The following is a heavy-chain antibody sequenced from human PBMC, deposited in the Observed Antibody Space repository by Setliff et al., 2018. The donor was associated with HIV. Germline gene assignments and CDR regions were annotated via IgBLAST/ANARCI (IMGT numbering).Heavy chain of an antibody. D-gene: IGHD6-25*01. CDR3: ARSRPYNSALDY. J-gene: IGHJ4*02. CDR2: IYSGAST. V-gene: IGHV3-53*05. CDR1: GFTVSSNY. Sequence: GGSLRLSCAVSGFTVSSNYMSWVRQAPGKGLEWVSVIYSGASTYYADSVKGRFTLSRDNSKNTVYLQVGSLRPDDTAMYYCARSRPYNSALDYWGQGTLVTVSS.